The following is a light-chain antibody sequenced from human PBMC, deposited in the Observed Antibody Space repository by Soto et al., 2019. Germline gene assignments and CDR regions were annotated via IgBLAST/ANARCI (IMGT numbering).Light chain of an antibody. CDR3: SSSTSSSTLAVV. V-gene: IGLV2-14*01. CDR2: EVS. Sequence: QSVLTQPASVSGSPGQSITISCTGTSSDVGGYNYVSWYQQHPGKAPKLMIYEVSNRPSGVSNRFSGSKSGNTASLTISGLQAEDEADYYCSSSTSSSTLAVVFGGGTKLTVL. J-gene: IGLJ2*01. CDR1: SSDVGGYNY.